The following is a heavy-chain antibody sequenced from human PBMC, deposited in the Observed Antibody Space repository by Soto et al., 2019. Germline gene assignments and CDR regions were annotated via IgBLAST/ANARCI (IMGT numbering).Heavy chain of an antibody. Sequence: EVQLVESGGGLVKPGGSLRLSCAASGFTLSSYSMNWVRQAPGKGLEWVSSISSSSSYIYYADSVKGRFTISRDNAKNSLYLQMNSLRAEDTAVYYCARDHDSSRWSYYYYYGMDVWGQGTTVTVSS. CDR1: GFTLSSYS. D-gene: IGHD6-13*01. CDR2: ISSSSSYI. V-gene: IGHV3-21*01. CDR3: ARDHDSSRWSYYYYYGMDV. J-gene: IGHJ6*02.